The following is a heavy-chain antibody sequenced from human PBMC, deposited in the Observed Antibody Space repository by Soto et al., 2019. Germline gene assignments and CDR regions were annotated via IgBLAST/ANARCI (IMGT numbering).Heavy chain of an antibody. V-gene: IGHV4-4*02. Sequence: KPSETLSLTCAVSGGSISSSNWWSWVRQPPGKGLEWIGEIYHSGSTNYNPSLKSRVTISVDKSKNQFSLKLSSVTAADTAVYYCARNLNYGRGSKEGLWFDPWGQGTLVTVSS. CDR2: IYHSGST. CDR1: GGSISSSNW. J-gene: IGHJ5*02. D-gene: IGHD3-16*01. CDR3: ARNLNYGRGSKEGLWFDP.